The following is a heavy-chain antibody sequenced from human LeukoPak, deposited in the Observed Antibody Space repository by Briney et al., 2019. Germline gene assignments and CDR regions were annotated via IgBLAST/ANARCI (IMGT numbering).Heavy chain of an antibody. D-gene: IGHD6-13*01. Sequence: ASVKVSCKASGYTFTSYGISWVRQAPGQGLEWMGWISAYNGNTNYAQKLQGRVTMTTDTSTSTAYMELRSLRSDDTAVYYCGRDLTRWDSRAPKSWGQGTLFTVSS. CDR2: ISAYNGNT. V-gene: IGHV1-18*01. CDR3: GRDLTRWDSRAPKS. J-gene: IGHJ5*02. CDR1: GYTFTSYG.